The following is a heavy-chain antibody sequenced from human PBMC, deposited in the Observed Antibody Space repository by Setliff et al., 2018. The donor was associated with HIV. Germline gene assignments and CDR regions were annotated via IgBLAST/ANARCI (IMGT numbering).Heavy chain of an antibody. D-gene: IGHD5-18*01. J-gene: IGHJ6*03. CDR3: ARDQWGYSYGYYYYYYMDV. CDR2: IYSGGST. Sequence: GGSLRLSCAASGFTVSSNYMSWVRQAPGKGLGWVSVIYSGGSTYYADSVKGRFTISRDNSKNTLYLQMNSLRAEDTAVYYCARDQWGYSYGYYYYYYMDVWGKGTTVTVSS. V-gene: IGHV3-66*02. CDR1: GFTVSSNY.